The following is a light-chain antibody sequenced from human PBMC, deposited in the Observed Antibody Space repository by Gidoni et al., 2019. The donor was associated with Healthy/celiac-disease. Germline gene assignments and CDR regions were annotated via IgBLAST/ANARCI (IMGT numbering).Light chain of an antibody. CDR3: QAWDSSTYVV. Sequence: SYALTQPPSVSVSPGQTASITCSGDKLGDKYACWYQQKPGKSPVLVIYQDSKRPSGIPERFSGSNSGNTATLTISGTQAMDEADYYCQAWDSSTYVVFGGGTKLTVL. J-gene: IGLJ2*01. CDR1: KLGDKY. CDR2: QDS. V-gene: IGLV3-1*01.